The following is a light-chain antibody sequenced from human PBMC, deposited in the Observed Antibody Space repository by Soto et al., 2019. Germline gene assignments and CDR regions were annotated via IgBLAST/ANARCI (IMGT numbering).Light chain of an antibody. CDR1: SSNIGAGYD. V-gene: IGLV1-40*01. Sequence: QLVLTQPPSVSGAPGQRVTISCTGSSSNIGAGYDVHCYHRLPGTAPKVLIYGNNNRPSGVPDRFSGSKSGTSASLAITGLQAEDEADYYCQSYDSSLSGSYVFGTGTKVTVL. CDR2: GNN. J-gene: IGLJ1*01. CDR3: QSYDSSLSGSYV.